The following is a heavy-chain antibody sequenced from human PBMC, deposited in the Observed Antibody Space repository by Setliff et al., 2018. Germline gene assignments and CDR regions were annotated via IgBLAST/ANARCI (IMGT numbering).Heavy chain of an antibody. Sequence: ASVKVSCKTPGYTFTNYGITWVRQAPGQGLEWMGWINNYNTNTNYAQRFQGRVTLTTDASTSTAYLEVRSLTSDDTAIYYCARLVRYCTRTSCQRTSGAELWGQGTLVTVSS. V-gene: IGHV1-18*01. J-gene: IGHJ4*02. CDR2: INNYNTNT. CDR3: ARLVRYCTRTSCQRTSGAEL. D-gene: IGHD2-2*01. CDR1: GYTFTNYG.